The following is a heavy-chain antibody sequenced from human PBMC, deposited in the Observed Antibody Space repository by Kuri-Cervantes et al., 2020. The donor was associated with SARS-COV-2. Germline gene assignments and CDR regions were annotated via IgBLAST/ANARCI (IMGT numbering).Heavy chain of an antibody. V-gene: IGHV3-21*01. Sequence: GGSLRLSCAPSGFTFSNYALTWVRQAPGKALEWVSFITGSGSYKYYADSLKGRMSISKDDAKNSLYLQINSLRGEDTAVYFCARVAGEGPIYYYYMDVWGKGPTVTVSS. CDR2: ITGSGSYK. CDR3: ARVAGEGPIYYYYMDV. CDR1: GFTFSNYA. J-gene: IGHJ6*03. D-gene: IGHD2-21*01.